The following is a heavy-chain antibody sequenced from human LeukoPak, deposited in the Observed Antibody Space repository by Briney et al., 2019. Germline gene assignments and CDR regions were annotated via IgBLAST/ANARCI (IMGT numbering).Heavy chain of an antibody. V-gene: IGHV3-7*03. CDR3: ARDLSSRDAY. J-gene: IGHJ4*02. CDR1: GFTVSNYW. D-gene: IGHD6-13*01. CDR2: IHQNGGAE. Sequence: GGSLRLSCAASGFTVSNYWMSWVRQAPGEGLKWVACIHQNGGAEYYVDSVKGRFAISRDNTKNSLYPQMNSLTVEDTAVYYCARDLSSRDAYWGQGTLVTVSS.